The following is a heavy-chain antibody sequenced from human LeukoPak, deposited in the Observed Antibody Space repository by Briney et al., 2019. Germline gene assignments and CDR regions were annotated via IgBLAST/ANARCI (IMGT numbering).Heavy chain of an antibody. CDR2: IYYSGST. V-gene: IGHV4-39*07. D-gene: IGHD5-12*01. J-gene: IGHJ4*02. CDR3: ARRGKTYGYADY. CDR1: GVSISSSSCY. Sequence: SETLSLTCTVSGVSISSSSCYWGWIRQPPGKGLEWIGSIYYSGSTYYNPSLKSRVTISVDTSKNQFSLKLTSVTAADTAVYYCARRGKTYGYADYWGQGTLVTVSS.